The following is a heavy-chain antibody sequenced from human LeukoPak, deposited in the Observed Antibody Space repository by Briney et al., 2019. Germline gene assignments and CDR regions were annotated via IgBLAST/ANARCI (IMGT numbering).Heavy chain of an antibody. Sequence: GGSLRLSCAASGFAFSSHAMCWVRQAPGRGLEWVSSIDISGDSAHYADSVKGRFTISRDNSKNTLYLQMDSLRAEDSAIYYCANEIRPNDYWGQGTLVTVSS. CDR2: IDISGDSA. D-gene: IGHD4-17*01. CDR1: GFAFSSHA. V-gene: IGHV3-23*01. J-gene: IGHJ4*02. CDR3: ANEIRPNDY.